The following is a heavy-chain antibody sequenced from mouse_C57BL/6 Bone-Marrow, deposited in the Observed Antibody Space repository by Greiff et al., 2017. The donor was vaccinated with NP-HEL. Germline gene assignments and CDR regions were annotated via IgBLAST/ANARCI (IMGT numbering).Heavy chain of an antibody. CDR1: GFTFSDYY. V-gene: IGHV5-12*01. Sequence: DVKLVESGGGLVQPGGSLKLSCAASGFTFSDYYMYWVRQTPEKRLEWVAYISNGGGSTYYPDTVKGRFTISRDNAKNTLYLQMSRLKSEDTAMYYCARQYGYDVWYFDVWGTGTTVTVSS. CDR2: ISNGGGST. J-gene: IGHJ1*03. D-gene: IGHD2-2*01. CDR3: ARQYGYDVWYFDV.